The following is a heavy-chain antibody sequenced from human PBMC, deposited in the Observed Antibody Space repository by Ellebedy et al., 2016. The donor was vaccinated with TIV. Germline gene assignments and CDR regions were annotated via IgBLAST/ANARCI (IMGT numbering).Heavy chain of an antibody. V-gene: IGHV3-30*18. Sequence: GESLKISXAASGFIFNTYGMHWVRQAPGKGLDWVALISYDGSVKYYADSVKGRFTISRDNSKNTLYLQMNSLRAEDTAVYYCAKVPLDYGSNSADSYGMDVWGQGTTVTVSS. CDR1: GFIFNTYG. CDR3: AKVPLDYGSNSADSYGMDV. D-gene: IGHD4-23*01. J-gene: IGHJ6*02. CDR2: ISYDGSVK.